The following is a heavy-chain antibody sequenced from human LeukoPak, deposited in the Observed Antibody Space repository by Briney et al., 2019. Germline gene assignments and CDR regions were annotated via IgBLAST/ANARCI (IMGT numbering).Heavy chain of an antibody. D-gene: IGHD3-10*01. Sequence: GGSLRLSCAASGFTFSSYAMHWVRQAPGKGLEWVTFIRYDGTNKYYADSVKGRFTISRDNSKNTLYLQMNSLRPEDTAVYYCAKVWAHDGSGNPYWHFDLWGRGTLVIVSS. J-gene: IGHJ2*01. CDR1: GFTFSSYA. CDR3: AKVWAHDGSGNPYWHFDL. CDR2: IRYDGTNK. V-gene: IGHV3-30*02.